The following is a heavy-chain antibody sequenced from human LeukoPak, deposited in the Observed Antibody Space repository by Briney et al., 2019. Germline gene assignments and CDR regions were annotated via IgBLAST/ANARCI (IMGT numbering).Heavy chain of an antibody. Sequence: GGSLRLSCAASGFTFDDYGMSWVRQAPGKGLEWVSSISSSSSYIYYADSVKGRFTISRDNAKNSLYLQMNSLRAEDTAVYYCASEYSSSSGLDYWGQGTLVTVSS. J-gene: IGHJ4*02. CDR2: ISSSSSYI. CDR3: ASEYSSSSGLDY. CDR1: GFTFDDYG. D-gene: IGHD6-6*01. V-gene: IGHV3-21*01.